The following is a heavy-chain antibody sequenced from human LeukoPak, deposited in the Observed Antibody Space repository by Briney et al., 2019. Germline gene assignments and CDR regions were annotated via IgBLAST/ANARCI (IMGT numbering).Heavy chain of an antibody. CDR1: GFTFSSYA. CDR2: ISYDGSNK. Sequence: GGSLRLSCEASGFTFSSYAMHWVRQAPGKGLEWVAVISYDGSNKYYADSVKGRFTISRDNSKNTLCLQMNSLRAEDTAVYYCARDRDYYDSSGYYGYWGQGTLVTVSS. V-gene: IGHV3-30-3*01. CDR3: ARDRDYYDSSGYYGY. J-gene: IGHJ4*02. D-gene: IGHD3-22*01.